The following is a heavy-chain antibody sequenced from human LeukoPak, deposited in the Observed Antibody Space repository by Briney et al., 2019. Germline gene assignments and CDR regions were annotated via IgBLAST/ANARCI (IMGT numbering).Heavy chain of an antibody. D-gene: IGHD6-13*01. CDR3: AKDPSTGYSSSRPAEYFQH. CDR2: ISGSGGST. V-gene: IGHV3-23*01. J-gene: IGHJ1*01. CDR1: GFTFSSYA. Sequence: GGSLRLSCAASGFTFSSYAMSWVRQAPGKGLEWVSAISGSGGSTYYADSVKGRFTISRDNSKNTLYLQMNSLRAEDTAVYYCAKDPSTGYSSSRPAEYFQHWGQGTLVTVSS.